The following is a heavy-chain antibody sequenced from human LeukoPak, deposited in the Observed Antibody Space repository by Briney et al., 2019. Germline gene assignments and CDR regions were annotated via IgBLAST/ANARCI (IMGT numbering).Heavy chain of an antibody. V-gene: IGHV3-48*01. Sequence: GGSLRLSCAASGFTFSNKSMNWVRQAPGKGLEWVSYISPSSSTIYYADSVKGRFTISRDNAKNSLSLQMNSLRAEDTAVYYCASSSSLGNCGQGTLVTVSS. CDR2: ISPSSSTI. D-gene: IGHD6-6*01. CDR1: GFTFSNKS. CDR3: ASSSSLGN. J-gene: IGHJ4*02.